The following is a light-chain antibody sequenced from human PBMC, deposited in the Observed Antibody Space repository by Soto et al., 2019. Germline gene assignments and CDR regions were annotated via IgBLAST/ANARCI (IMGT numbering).Light chain of an antibody. CDR1: QSISSW. CDR3: QQYNSYSRAT. V-gene: IGKV1-5*03. CDR2: EAS. Sequence: DIHMTQSPSTLSASVGDRVTITCRASQSISSWLAWYQQIPGKAPKLLISEASSLESGVPSRFSGSGSGTEFTLTISSLQPDDFATYYCQQYNSYSRATFGQGTKVDIK. J-gene: IGKJ2*01.